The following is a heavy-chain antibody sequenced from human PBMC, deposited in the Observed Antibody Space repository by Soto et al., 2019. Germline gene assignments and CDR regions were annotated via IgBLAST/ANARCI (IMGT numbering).Heavy chain of an antibody. V-gene: IGHV3-7*01. D-gene: IGHD6-19*01. CDR3: ARVWYSSGWYVIDY. J-gene: IGHJ4*02. CDR1: GFTFSSYW. Sequence: GGSLRLSCAASGFTFSSYWMSWVRQAPGKGLEWVANIKQDGSEKYYVDSVKGRFTISRDNAKNSLYLQMNSLRAEDTAVYYCARVWYSSGWYVIDYWGQGTLVTVSS. CDR2: IKQDGSEK.